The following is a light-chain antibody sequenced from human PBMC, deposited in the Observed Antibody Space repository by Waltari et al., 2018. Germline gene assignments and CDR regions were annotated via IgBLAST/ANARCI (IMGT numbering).Light chain of an antibody. Sequence: DVQMTQSPPSLSASVGDRVTITCRASQSISGQLNWYQHKPGRGPTRMIYAASSLQKGVPSRFRGTRSGTDFSLTISSLQPEEFATYYCQQSYTLPYTFGQGTKREI. CDR1: QSISGQ. J-gene: IGKJ2*01. V-gene: IGKV1-39*01. CDR3: QQSYTLPYT. CDR2: AAS.